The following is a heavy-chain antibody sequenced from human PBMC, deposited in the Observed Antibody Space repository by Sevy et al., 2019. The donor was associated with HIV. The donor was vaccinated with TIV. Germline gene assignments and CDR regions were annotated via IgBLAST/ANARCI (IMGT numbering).Heavy chain of an antibody. V-gene: IGHV3-48*02. Sequence: GGSLRLSCAASGFTFSSYSMNWVRQAPGKGLEWVSYISSSRSTIYYADSVKGRFTISRDNAKNELYLQLNSLRYEDTAVYYCARDNSYYDFWSGYFLYWGQGTLVTVSS. CDR1: GFTFSSYS. J-gene: IGHJ4*02. CDR2: ISSSRSTI. CDR3: ARDNSYYDFWSGYFLY. D-gene: IGHD3-3*01.